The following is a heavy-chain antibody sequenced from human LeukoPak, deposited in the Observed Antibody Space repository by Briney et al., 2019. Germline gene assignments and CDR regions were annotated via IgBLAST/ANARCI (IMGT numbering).Heavy chain of an antibody. CDR2: INHSGST. CDR1: GGSFSGYY. V-gene: IGHV4-34*01. Sequence: SETLSLTCAVYGGSFSGYYWSWIRQPPGKGLEWIGEINHSGSTNYNPSLKSRVTISVDTSKNQFSLKLSSVTAADTAVYYCARGGDFWSGYPHLDYWGQGTLVTVSS. CDR3: ARGGDFWSGYPHLDY. D-gene: IGHD3-3*01. J-gene: IGHJ4*02.